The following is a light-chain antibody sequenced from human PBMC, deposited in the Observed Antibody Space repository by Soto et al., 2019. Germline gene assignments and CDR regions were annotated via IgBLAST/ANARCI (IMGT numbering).Light chain of an antibody. CDR2: DVS. CDR1: SSDVCTYNY. CDR3: CSYAGSPRYV. V-gene: IGLV2-11*01. Sequence: QSALTQPRSVSGSLGQSVTISCTGTSSDVCTYNYVSWYQQHLGKSPKVMIYDVSVRPSRVPDLFSGSKSGNTASLTISWLRSEDEAEYYCCSYAGSPRYVLGTRSKLTVL. J-gene: IGLJ1*01.